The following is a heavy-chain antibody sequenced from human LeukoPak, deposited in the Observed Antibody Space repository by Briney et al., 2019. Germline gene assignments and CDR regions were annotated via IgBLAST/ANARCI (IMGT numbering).Heavy chain of an antibody. CDR2: ISGSGGST. Sequence: GGSLRLSCAASGFTFSSYAMSWVRQASGKGLEWVSAISGSGGSTYYADSVKGRFTISRDNSKNTLYLQMNSLRAEDTAVYYCVRAGYYYDSSVYFDYWGQGTLVTVSS. D-gene: IGHD3-22*01. V-gene: IGHV3-23*01. J-gene: IGHJ4*02. CDR3: VRAGYYYDSSVYFDY. CDR1: GFTFSSYA.